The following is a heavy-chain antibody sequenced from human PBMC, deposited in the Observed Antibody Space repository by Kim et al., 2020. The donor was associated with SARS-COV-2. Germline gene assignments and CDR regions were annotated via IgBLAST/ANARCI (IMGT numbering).Heavy chain of an antibody. V-gene: IGHV3-66*01. CDR3: ARLTAAGTFDP. Sequence: GGSLRLSCAASGFTVSSNYMSWVRQAPGKGLEWVSVIYSGGSTYYADSVKGRFTISRDNSKNTLYLQMNSLKAQDTAVYYCARLTAAGTFDPWGQGTLVTVSS. D-gene: IGHD6-13*01. J-gene: IGHJ5*02. CDR2: IYSGGST. CDR1: GFTVSSNY.